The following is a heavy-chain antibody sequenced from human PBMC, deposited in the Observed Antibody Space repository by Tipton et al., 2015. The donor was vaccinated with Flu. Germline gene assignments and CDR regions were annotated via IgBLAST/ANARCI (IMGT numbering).Heavy chain of an antibody. CDR2: IWYDGSNK. Sequence: SLRLSCAASGFTFSSYSMNWVRQAPGKGLEWVAVIWYDGSNKYYADSVKGRFTISRDNSKNTLYLQMNSLRAEDTAVYYCARDDGYSSSWYEAFDIWGQGTMVTVSS. V-gene: IGHV3-33*08. CDR3: ARDDGYSSSWYEAFDI. CDR1: GFTFSSYS. D-gene: IGHD6-13*01. J-gene: IGHJ3*02.